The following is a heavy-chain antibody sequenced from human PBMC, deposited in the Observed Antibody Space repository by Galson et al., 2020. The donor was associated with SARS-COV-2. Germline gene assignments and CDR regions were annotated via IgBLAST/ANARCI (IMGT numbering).Heavy chain of an antibody. CDR3: ARLLIPKLELRKSPFDP. Sequence: HGESLKISCKGSGYSFTSYWISWVRQMPGKGLEWMGRIDPSDSYTNYSPSFQGHVTISADKSISTAYLQWSSLKASDTAMYYCARLLIPKLELRKSPFDPWGQGTLVTVSS. J-gene: IGHJ5*02. CDR1: GYSFTSYW. CDR2: IDPSDSYT. D-gene: IGHD1-7*01. V-gene: IGHV5-10-1*01.